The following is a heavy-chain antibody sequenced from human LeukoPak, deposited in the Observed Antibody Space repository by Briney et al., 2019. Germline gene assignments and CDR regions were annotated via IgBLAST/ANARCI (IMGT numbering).Heavy chain of an antibody. CDR2: ISGSGSAI. D-gene: IGHD1-26*01. CDR1: GLRFSSYE. Sequence: PGGSLRLSCAAFGLRFSSYEMNWVRQAPGKGLEWVSYISGSGSAIYYADSVKGRFTISRDNAKDSVPLQMNSLRAEDTAVYYCATFSVGATTYFFDNWGQGTLVTVSS. CDR3: ATFSVGATTYFFDN. V-gene: IGHV3-48*03. J-gene: IGHJ4*02.